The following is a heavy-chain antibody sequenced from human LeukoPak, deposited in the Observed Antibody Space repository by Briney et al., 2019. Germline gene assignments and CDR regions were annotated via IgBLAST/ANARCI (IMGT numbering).Heavy chain of an antibody. CDR3: ARVSYYYDSSGYCLFDY. CDR1: GFTFDDYA. J-gene: IGHJ4*02. CDR2: ISWNSGSI. D-gene: IGHD3-22*01. Sequence: PGRSLRLSCAASGFTFDDYAMHWVRQAPGKGLEWVSGISWNSGSIGYADSVKGRFTISRDNAKNSLYLQMNSLRAEDTAVYYCARVSYYYDSSGYCLFDYWGQGTLVTVSS. V-gene: IGHV3-9*01.